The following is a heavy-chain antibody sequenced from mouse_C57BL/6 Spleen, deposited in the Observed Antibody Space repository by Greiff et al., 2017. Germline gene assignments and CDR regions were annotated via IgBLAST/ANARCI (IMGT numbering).Heavy chain of an antibody. CDR3: VRRDDVFNYYAMDY. J-gene: IGHJ4*01. D-gene: IGHD2-3*01. Sequence: EVQRVESGGGLVQPKGSLKLSCAASGFSFNTYAMNWVRQAPGKGLEWVARIRSKSNNYATYYADSVKDRFPISRDDSESMLYLQMNNLKTEDTAMYYCVRRDDVFNYYAMDYWGQGTSVTVSS. V-gene: IGHV10-1*01. CDR1: GFSFNTYA. CDR2: IRSKSNNYAT.